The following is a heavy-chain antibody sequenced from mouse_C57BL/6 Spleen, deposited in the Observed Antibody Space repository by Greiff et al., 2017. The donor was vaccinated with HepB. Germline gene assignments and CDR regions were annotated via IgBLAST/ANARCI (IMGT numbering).Heavy chain of an antibody. Sequence: QVQLKQSGAELVKPGASVKISCKASGYAFSSYWMNWVKQRPGKGLEWIGQIYPGDGDTNYNGKFKGKATLTADKSSSTAYMQLSSLTSEDSAVYFCARSLITTVVASGPWGQGTLVTVSA. CDR1: GYAFSSYW. D-gene: IGHD1-1*01. CDR3: ARSLITTVVASGP. V-gene: IGHV1-80*01. CDR2: IYPGDGDT. J-gene: IGHJ3*01.